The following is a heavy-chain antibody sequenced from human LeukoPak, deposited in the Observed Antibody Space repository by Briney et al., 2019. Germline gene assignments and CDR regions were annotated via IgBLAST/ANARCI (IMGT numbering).Heavy chain of an antibody. CDR2: IYYSGST. V-gene: IGHV4-39*01. CDR1: GGSISSYY. Sequence: PSETLSLTCTVSGGSISSYYWGWIRQPPGKGLEWIGSIYYSGSTYYNPSLKSRVTISVDTSKNQFSLKLSSVTAADTAVYYCARHEPQPYYYDSSGYYLGNYFDYWGQGTLVTVSS. D-gene: IGHD3-22*01. CDR3: ARHEPQPYYYDSSGYYLGNYFDY. J-gene: IGHJ4*02.